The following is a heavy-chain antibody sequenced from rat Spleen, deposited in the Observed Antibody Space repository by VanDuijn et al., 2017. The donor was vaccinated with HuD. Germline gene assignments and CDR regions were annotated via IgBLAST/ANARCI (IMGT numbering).Heavy chain of an antibody. CDR3: ARSGSSTYFDY. Sequence: EVQLVESDGGLVQPGRSLKLSCAPSGFTFSDYYMAWVRQAPTKGLEWVASLSTGGGNTYYRDSVKGRFTISTNYAKSTLYLQMDSLRSEDTATYYCARSGSSTYFDYWGQGVMVTVSS. V-gene: IGHV5-25*01. J-gene: IGHJ2*01. CDR2: LSTGGGNT. D-gene: IGHD4-3*01. CDR1: GFTFSDYY.